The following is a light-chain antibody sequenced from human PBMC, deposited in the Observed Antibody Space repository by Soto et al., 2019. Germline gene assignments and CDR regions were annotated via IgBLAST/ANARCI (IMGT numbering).Light chain of an antibody. J-gene: IGKJ4*01. CDR2: AES. V-gene: IGKV1-39*01. CDR3: QQSYSTPFSA. CDR1: QSISSY. Sequence: DIQMTQSPSSLSASVGDRVTITCRASQSISSYLNWYQQKPGKAPKLLIYAESSLQSGVPSRFSGSGSGTDFTLTISSLQPEDFATYYCQQSYSTPFSAFGGGTKVEIK.